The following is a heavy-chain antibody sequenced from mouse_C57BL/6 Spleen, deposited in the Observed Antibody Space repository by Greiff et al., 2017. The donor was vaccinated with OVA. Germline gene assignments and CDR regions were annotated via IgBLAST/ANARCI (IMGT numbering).Heavy chain of an antibody. CDR1: GYAFTNYL. J-gene: IGHJ4*01. V-gene: IGHV1-54*01. CDR2: INPGSGGT. CDR3: AREASIYYDYDDAMDY. D-gene: IGHD2-4*01. Sequence: QVQLKESGAELVRPGTSVKVSCKASGYAFTNYLIEWVKQRPGQGLEWIGVINPGSGGTNYNEKFKGKATLTADKSSSTAYMQLSSLTSEDSAVYFCAREASIYYDYDDAMDYWGQGTSVTVSS.